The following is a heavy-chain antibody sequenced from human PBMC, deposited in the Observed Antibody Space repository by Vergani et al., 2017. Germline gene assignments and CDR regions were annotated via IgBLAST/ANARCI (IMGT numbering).Heavy chain of an antibody. J-gene: IGHJ5*02. CDR2: ISWNSGSI. CDR3: ARALARRCSGSSCGSWFDP. CDR1: GFTFDDYA. Sequence: EVQLVESGGGLVQPGRSLRLSCAASGFTFDDYAMHWVRQAPGKGLEWVSGISWNSGSIGYADSVKGRFTISRDNAKNSLYLQMNSLRAEDTALYYCARALARRCSGSSCGSWFDPWGQGTLVTVSS. V-gene: IGHV3-9*01. D-gene: IGHD2-15*01.